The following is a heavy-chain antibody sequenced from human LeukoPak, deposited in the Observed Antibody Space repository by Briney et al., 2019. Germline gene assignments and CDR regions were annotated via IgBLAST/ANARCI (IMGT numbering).Heavy chain of an antibody. CDR3: AKDHDFWSGYYSGATHYYYYMDV. CDR1: GLTFSSFG. V-gene: IGHV3-30*02. CDR2: IRYDGSDK. Sequence: GGSLRLSCAASGLTFSSFGMYWVRQAPGKGLEWVSFIRYDGSDKYYADSVKGRFTISRDNSKNTLYLQMNSLRAEDTAVYYCAKDHDFWSGYYSGATHYYYYMDVWGKGTTVTVSS. D-gene: IGHD3-3*01. J-gene: IGHJ6*03.